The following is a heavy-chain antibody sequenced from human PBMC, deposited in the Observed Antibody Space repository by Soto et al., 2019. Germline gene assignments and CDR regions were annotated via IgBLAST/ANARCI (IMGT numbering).Heavy chain of an antibody. J-gene: IGHJ2*01. D-gene: IGHD5-12*01. V-gene: IGHV6-1*01. CDR1: GDSVSSASAT. Sequence: QVQLQQSGPGLVKPSQTLSLICAISGDSVSSASATWSWIRQSPSGRLEWLGRTYYWSKWHNDYAVSVKRRIAIIPDTSKNQLSLQLSSVTLEDTAVYFCARDGSGYQWYFDVWGRGSLVTVSS. CDR2: TYYWSKWHN. CDR3: ARDGSGYQWYFDV.